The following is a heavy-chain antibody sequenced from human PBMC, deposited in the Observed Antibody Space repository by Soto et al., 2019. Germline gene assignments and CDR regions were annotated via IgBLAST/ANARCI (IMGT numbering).Heavy chain of an antibody. CDR2: IYPGDSDT. J-gene: IGHJ6*02. CDR1: GSSFTNYW. CDR3: ARRGIVATGSYYYGMDV. Sequence: PGESLKISCNGSGSSFTNYWIGLVRQMPEKGLEWMGIIYPGDSDTRYSPSFHGQVTISADKSISTAYLQWSSLKASDTAMYYCARRGIVATGSYYYGMDVWGQGTTVTVSS. V-gene: IGHV5-51*01. D-gene: IGHD5-12*01.